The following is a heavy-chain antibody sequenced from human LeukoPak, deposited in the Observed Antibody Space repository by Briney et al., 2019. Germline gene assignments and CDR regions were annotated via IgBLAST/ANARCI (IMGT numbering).Heavy chain of an antibody. J-gene: IGHJ4*02. CDR3: ARVFCSSTSCRGPIDY. Sequence: GGSLRLSCAASGFTFSSYSMNWVRQAPGKGLEWFSSTSSSSSYIYYADSVKGRFTISRDNAKNSLYLQMNSLRAEDTAVYYCARVFCSSTSCRGPIDYWGQGTLVTVSS. CDR2: TSSSSSYI. D-gene: IGHD2-2*01. V-gene: IGHV3-21*01. CDR1: GFTFSSYS.